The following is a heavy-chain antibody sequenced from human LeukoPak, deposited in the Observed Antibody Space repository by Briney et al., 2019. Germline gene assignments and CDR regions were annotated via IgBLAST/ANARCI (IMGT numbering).Heavy chain of an antibody. V-gene: IGHV3-7*01. CDR3: ARVSRFGGGAFDI. CDR1: GFTFSSYW. D-gene: IGHD3-10*01. CDR2: IKQDGSEK. J-gene: IGHJ3*02. Sequence: GGSLRLSCAASGFTFSSYWMSWVRQAPGKGLEWVANIKQDGSEKYYVDSVRGRFTISRDNAKNSLYLQMNSLRAEDTAVYYCARVSRFGGGAFDIWGQGTMVTVSS.